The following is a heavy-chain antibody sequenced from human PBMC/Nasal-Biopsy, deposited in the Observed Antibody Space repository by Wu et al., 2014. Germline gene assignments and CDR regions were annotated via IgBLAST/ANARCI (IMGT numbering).Heavy chain of an antibody. CDR3: ARTNDRFDP. Sequence: ILSLTCLVSGGSVTSDHYYWSWIRQPAGKGLEWIGRISSSGSTTYNPSLKSRVTMSVDTSKNHFSLKLMSVTAADTAVYFCARTNDRFDPWGPGNPGHRLL. CDR2: ISSSGST. J-gene: IGHJ5*02. CDR1: GGSVTSDHYY. V-gene: IGHV4-61*02.